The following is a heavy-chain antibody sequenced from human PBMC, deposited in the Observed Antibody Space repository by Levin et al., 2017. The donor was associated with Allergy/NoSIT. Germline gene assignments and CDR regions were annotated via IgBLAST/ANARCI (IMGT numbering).Heavy chain of an antibody. J-gene: IGHJ3*02. Sequence: SETLSLTCDVYGVSINIGGYPWSWIRQPPGKGLEWIGYIYHSGSTNYNPSLKSRVTISVDRSKNQFSLRLSSVTAADTAVYYCARGLHQAPDALDIWGQGTMFIVSS. CDR2: IYHSGST. V-gene: IGHV4-30-2*01. CDR3: ARGLHQAPDALDI. D-gene: IGHD3-16*01. CDR1: GVSINIGGYP.